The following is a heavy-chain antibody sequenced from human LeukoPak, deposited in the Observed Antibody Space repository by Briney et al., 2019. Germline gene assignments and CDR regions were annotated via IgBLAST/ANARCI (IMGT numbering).Heavy chain of an antibody. CDR3: ARAVITFGGPVAKGFDC. J-gene: IGHJ4*02. CDR1: RFTFSSYE. Sequence: GSLRLSCAASRFTFSSYEMNWVRQAPGKGLEWIGYIYYSGSTDYNPSLKSRVTMSLDTSKNQFSLNLSSVTAADTAVYYCARAVITFGGPVAKGFDCWGQGTLVTVSS. D-gene: IGHD3-16*01. V-gene: IGHV4-59*01. CDR2: IYYSGST.